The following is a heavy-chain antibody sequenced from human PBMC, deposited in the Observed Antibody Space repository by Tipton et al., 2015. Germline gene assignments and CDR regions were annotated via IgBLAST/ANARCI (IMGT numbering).Heavy chain of an antibody. Sequence: TLSLTCAVDWGPLRGYYWSWIRQPPGKGLEWIGEIYHDGGTDYNPSLKSRVTMSINTSKNQFSLKLTSVTAADTAVYFCARDPSCSGDHCYGRDNGWLDPWGQGILVAVSS. V-gene: IGHV4-34*01. CDR1: WGPLRGYY. CDR3: ARDPSCSGDHCYGRDNGWLDP. CDR2: IYHDGGT. D-gene: IGHD2-15*01. J-gene: IGHJ5*02.